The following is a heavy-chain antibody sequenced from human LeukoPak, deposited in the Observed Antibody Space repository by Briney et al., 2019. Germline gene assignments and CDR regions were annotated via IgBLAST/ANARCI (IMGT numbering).Heavy chain of an antibody. CDR1: GGTFSSYA. D-gene: IGHD5-24*01. V-gene: IGHV1-69*05. CDR2: IIPIFGTA. Sequence: SVKVSCKASGGTFSSYAISWVRQAPGQGLEWMGRIIPIFGTANYAQKFQGRVTITTDESTRTAYMELSSLRFEDTAVYYCARVRRDGYNQNYFDYWGQGTLVTVSS. J-gene: IGHJ4*02. CDR3: ARVRRDGYNQNYFDY.